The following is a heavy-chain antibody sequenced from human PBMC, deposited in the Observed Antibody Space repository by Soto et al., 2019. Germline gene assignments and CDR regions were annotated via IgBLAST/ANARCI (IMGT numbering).Heavy chain of an antibody. J-gene: IGHJ6*02. CDR2: ISAYNGDT. CDR1: GYTFTRYG. CDR3: ARDPRMWEDGDWNESGLDV. Sequence: QVQLVQSGTEVKKPGASVKVSCKASGYTFTRYGISWVRQAPGQGRQWMAWISAYNGDTMYAQDFKGRVAMTTDTSTTTAYMEVRSLRSDDTAVYYWARDPRMWEDGDWNESGLDVWGQGTTVTVSS. V-gene: IGHV1-18*01. D-gene: IGHD4-17*01.